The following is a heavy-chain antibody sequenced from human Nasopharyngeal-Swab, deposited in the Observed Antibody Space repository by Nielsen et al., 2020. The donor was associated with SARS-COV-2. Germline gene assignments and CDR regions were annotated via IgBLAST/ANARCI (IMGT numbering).Heavy chain of an antibody. Sequence: GGSLRLSCAASGFTFSSYSMNWVRQAPGKGLEWVSSISSSSSYIYYADSVKGRFTISRDNAKNSLYLQMNSLRAEDTAVYYCAKDGTLLGYYYYGMDVWGQGTTVTVSS. V-gene: IGHV3-21*04. D-gene: IGHD2-8*02. CDR2: ISSSSSYI. J-gene: IGHJ6*02. CDR1: GFTFSSYS. CDR3: AKDGTLLGYYYYGMDV.